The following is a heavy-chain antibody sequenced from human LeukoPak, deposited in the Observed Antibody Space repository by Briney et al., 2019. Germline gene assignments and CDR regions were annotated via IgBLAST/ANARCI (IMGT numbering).Heavy chain of an antibody. J-gene: IGHJ4*02. V-gene: IGHV1-3*01. Sequence: ASVKVSCKASGYTFSGYAIHWVRQAPGQRFEWMGWINAGNGHTKYSQNFQGRVTITRDSSANIAYMDVSSLTSEDTAVYYCARGIWSATRVDYYLDNWGRGTLVTVSS. CDR1: GYTFSGYA. D-gene: IGHD5-24*01. CDR3: ARGIWSATRVDYYLDN. CDR2: INAGNGHT.